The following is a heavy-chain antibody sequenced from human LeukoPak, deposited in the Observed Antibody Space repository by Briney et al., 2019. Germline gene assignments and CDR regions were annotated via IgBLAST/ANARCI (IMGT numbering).Heavy chain of an antibody. J-gene: IGHJ6*02. D-gene: IGHD3-10*01. CDR3: ARDFAESFGEPSNKGENYTYYGMDV. CDR2: ISFDGHNN. CDR1: GFAFNSYS. Sequence: GRSLTLSCAASGFAFNSYSMHWVRQAPGKGLEWVAVISFDGHNNEYADSVKGRFTITRDNSKKTLYLQMNTLRGEDTAVYYCARDFAESFGEPSNKGENYTYYGMDVWGQGTTVTVSS. V-gene: IGHV3-30-3*01.